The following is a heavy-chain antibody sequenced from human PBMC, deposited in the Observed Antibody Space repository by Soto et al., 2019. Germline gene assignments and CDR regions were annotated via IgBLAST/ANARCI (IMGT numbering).Heavy chain of an antibody. CDR3: ARADTTIVPLDQ. V-gene: IGHV4-59*01. CDR2: MSYTGNT. Sequence: SKTLCRTCIVPVGSISGYGWNWIRQPPGKGLEGIGYMSYTGNTNYNPSLTSRVSISVDTYKTQFSMTLNSVTAADTAVYYCARADTTIVPLDQWGKGTLVTLSS. D-gene: IGHD3-10*01. CDR1: VGSISGYG. J-gene: IGHJ4*02.